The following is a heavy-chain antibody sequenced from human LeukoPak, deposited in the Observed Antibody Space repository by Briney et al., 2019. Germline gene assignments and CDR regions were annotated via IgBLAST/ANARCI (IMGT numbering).Heavy chain of an antibody. CDR2: IYYSGST. CDR3: ARDWGQRDTRGINWFDP. D-gene: IGHD3-16*01. CDR1: GGSISSSSYY. Sequence: SETLSLTCTVSGGSISSSSYYWGWIRQPPGKGLEWIGSIYYSGSTYYNPSLKSRVTISVDTSKNQFSLKLSSMTAADTAVYYCARDWGQRDTRGINWFDPWGQGTLVTVSS. J-gene: IGHJ5*02. V-gene: IGHV4-39*07.